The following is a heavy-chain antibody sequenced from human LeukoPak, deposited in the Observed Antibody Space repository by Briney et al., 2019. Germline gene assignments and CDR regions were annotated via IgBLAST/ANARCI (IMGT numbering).Heavy chain of an antibody. Sequence: RPGGSLRLSCTASGFAFDEHGMSWVRQVPGKGLEWVSGINWSGGSTGYADPLRGRLTISRDNAKNSLYLQMDSLGAEDTALYYCARAPITSPFYFDYWGQGTLVTVSS. CDR3: ARAPITSPFYFDY. CDR1: GFAFDEHG. V-gene: IGHV3-20*04. CDR2: INWSGGST. D-gene: IGHD2-2*01. J-gene: IGHJ4*02.